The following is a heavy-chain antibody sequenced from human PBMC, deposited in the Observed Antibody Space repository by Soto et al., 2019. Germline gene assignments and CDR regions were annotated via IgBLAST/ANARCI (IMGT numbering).Heavy chain of an antibody. CDR2: TYYRSKWYN. Sequence: SQTLSLTCAVSGDSVSSNNIAWNWLRQSPWRGLEWLGRTYYRSKWYNEYAVSVRSRITINLDTSKHQFSLQMNSVTPEDTAVYYCARGRWSTVDYWGQGAQVTVS. CDR3: ARGRWSTVDY. J-gene: IGHJ4*02. V-gene: IGHV6-1*01. D-gene: IGHD2-15*01. CDR1: GDSVSSNNIA.